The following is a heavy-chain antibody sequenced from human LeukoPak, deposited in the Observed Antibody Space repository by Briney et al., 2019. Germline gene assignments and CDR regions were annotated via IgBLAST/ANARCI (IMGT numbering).Heavy chain of an antibody. CDR1: GFTFSSYA. CDR3: VKENSENYYGGGDY. V-gene: IGHV3-64D*06. CDR2: ISSIGGST. D-gene: IGHD1-26*01. J-gene: IGHJ4*02. Sequence: GGSLRLSCSASGFTFSSYAMHWVRQAPGKGLEYVSAISSIGGSTYYADSVRGRFTISRDNSKNTLYLQMSALRAEDTAVYYCVKENSENYYGGGDYWGQGTLVTVSS.